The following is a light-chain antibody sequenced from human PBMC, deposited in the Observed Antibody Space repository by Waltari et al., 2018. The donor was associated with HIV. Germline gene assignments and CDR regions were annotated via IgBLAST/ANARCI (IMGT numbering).Light chain of an antibody. CDR1: SSDVGGYDY. CDR3: SSHAGSNNYV. CDR2: EVS. Sequence: QSALTQPPSASGSPGQSVTISCSGTSSDVGGYDYVSWYQQHPGKAPKLMIYEVSKRPSGVPDRFSGSKAGNTASLTGSGLQAEDEADYYCSSHAGSNNYVFGTGTKVTVL. V-gene: IGLV2-8*01. J-gene: IGLJ1*01.